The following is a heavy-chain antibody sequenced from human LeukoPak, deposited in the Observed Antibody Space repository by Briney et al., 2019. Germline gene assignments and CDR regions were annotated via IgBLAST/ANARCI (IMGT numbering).Heavy chain of an antibody. CDR2: IWYDGSNK. CDR1: GFTFSSYG. J-gene: IGHJ4*02. CDR3: ARDLRGYCSSTSCYLGY. D-gene: IGHD2-2*01. Sequence: GGSLRLSCAASGFTFSSYGMHWVRQAPGKGLEWVAVIWYDGSNKYYADSVKGRFTISRDNSKNTLYLQMNSLRAEDTAVYYCARDLRGYCSSTSCYLGYWGQGTLVTVSS. V-gene: IGHV3-33*01.